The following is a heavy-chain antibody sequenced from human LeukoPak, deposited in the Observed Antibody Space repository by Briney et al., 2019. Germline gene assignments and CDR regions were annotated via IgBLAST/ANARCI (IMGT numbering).Heavy chain of an antibody. CDR3: ARSFGHYYDSSGSFLFDY. D-gene: IGHD3-22*01. CDR2: IIAILGIA. V-gene: IGHV1-69*04. J-gene: IGHJ4*02. CDR1: GGTFSSYA. Sequence: SVKVSCKASGGTFSSYAISWVRQAPGQGLEWMGRIIAILGIANYAQKFQGRVTITADKSTSTAYMELSSLRSEDTAVYYCARSFGHYYDSSGSFLFDYWGQGTLVTVSS.